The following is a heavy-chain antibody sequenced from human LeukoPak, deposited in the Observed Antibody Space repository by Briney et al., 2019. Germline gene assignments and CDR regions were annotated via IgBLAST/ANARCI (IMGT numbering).Heavy chain of an antibody. J-gene: IGHJ4*02. V-gene: IGHV4-38-2*02. Sequence: SETLSLTCTVSGYSISSGYYWGWIRPPPGKGLEWIGRLYRSGSTYYNPSLKSRVTISVDTFKNEFSLKLSSVTAADTAVYYCARDHRWELPHPHFDYWGQGTLVTVSS. CDR2: LYRSGST. CDR1: GYSISSGYY. D-gene: IGHD1-26*01. CDR3: ARDHRWELPHPHFDY.